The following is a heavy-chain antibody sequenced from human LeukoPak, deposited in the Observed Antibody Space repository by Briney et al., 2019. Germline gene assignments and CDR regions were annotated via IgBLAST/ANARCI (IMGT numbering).Heavy chain of an antibody. D-gene: IGHD3-22*01. V-gene: IGHV4-59*08. CDR3: ARQGGYDSSGYYSRGYHYYGMDV. Sequence: PSETLSLTCTASGGSISSYYWSWIRQPPGKGLEWIGYIYYSGSTDYKPSLKSRVTISVDTSKDQFSLKLSSVTAADTAVYYCARQGGYDSSGYYSRGYHYYGMDVWGQGTTVTVSS. CDR1: GGSISSYY. CDR2: IYYSGST. J-gene: IGHJ6*02.